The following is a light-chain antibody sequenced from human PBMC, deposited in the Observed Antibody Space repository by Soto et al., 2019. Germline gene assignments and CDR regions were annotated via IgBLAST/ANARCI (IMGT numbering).Light chain of an antibody. CDR3: GTWHSTLSVEWV. V-gene: IGLV1-51*01. J-gene: IGLJ3*02. CDR2: DDD. Sequence: QSVLTQLPSVSAAPGQKVTISCSGSNSNIGANSVSWYQHLPGTAPKVVIYDDDKRPSGIPDRFSGSKSGTSATLDITGLQIGDEADYYCGTWHSTLSVEWVFGGGTKLTVL. CDR1: NSNIGANS.